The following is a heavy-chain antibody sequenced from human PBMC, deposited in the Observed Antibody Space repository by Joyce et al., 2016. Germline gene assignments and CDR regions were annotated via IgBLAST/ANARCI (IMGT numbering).Heavy chain of an antibody. CDR3: ARSYYYSSGNYYNVGAFDI. D-gene: IGHD3-10*01. J-gene: IGHJ3*02. CDR2: RNRDVNSA. V-gene: IGHV3-74*01. Sequence: EVQLVESGGGLVQPGGSLRHSCAASNLSFSSYWMYWVRQAPGKGLVCVSRRNRDVNSATDADSVKGRFTISRDNAKNTLYLQMDSLRAEDTAVYYCARSYYYSSGNYYNVGAFDIWGQGTMVTVSS. CDR1: NLSFSSYW.